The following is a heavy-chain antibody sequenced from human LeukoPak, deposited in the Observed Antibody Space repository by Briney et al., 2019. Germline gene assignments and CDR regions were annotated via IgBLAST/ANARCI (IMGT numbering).Heavy chain of an antibody. J-gene: IGHJ6*02. Sequence: SETLSLTCAVYGGSFSGYYWSWIRQPPGKGLEWIGEINHSGSSNYSPSLKSRVTISVDTSKNQFSLKLGSVTAADTAVYYCARGAFGGYYYYYGMDVWGQGTTVTVSS. D-gene: IGHD6-13*01. CDR2: INHSGSS. CDR1: GGSFSGYY. V-gene: IGHV4-34*01. CDR3: ARGAFGGYYYYYGMDV.